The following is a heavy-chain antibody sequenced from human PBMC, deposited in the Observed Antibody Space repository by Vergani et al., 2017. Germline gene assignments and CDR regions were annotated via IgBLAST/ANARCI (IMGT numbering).Heavy chain of an antibody. CDR1: GFTFSDYY. J-gene: IGHJ6*02. Sequence: QVQLVESGGGLVKPGGSLRLSCAASGFTFSDYYMSWIRQAPGKGLEWVSYISRSSSYTNYADSVKGRVTISRDNAKNSLYLQMNSLRAEETAVYYCAREEIVVGPASVYYYGMDVWGQGTTVTVSS. CDR2: ISRSSSYT. D-gene: IGHD2-2*01. CDR3: AREEIVVGPASVYYYGMDV. V-gene: IGHV3-11*05.